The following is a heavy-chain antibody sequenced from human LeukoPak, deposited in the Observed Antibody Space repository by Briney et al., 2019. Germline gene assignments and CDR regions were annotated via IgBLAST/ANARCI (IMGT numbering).Heavy chain of an antibody. J-gene: IGHJ6*04. CDR1: GFTFSSFA. Sequence: PGGSLRLSCAASGFTFSSFAMSWVRQAPGKGLEWVSVISGSGVNTYYADSVKGRITISRDNAKNTLYLQMNSLRAEDTAVYYCAELGITMIGGVWGKGTTVTISS. D-gene: IGHD3-10*02. V-gene: IGHV3-23*01. CDR3: AELGITMIGGV. CDR2: ISGSGVNT.